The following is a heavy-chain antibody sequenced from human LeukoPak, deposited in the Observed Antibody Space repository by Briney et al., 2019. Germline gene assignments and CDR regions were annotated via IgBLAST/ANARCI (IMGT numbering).Heavy chain of an antibody. J-gene: IGHJ5*02. Sequence: PGGSLRLSCAASGFTFSDYYMTWIRQAPGKGLEWVSYISSSGDTIFYADSVKGRFTVSRDSAKNSLYLQMNSLRAEDTAVYYCTRLYGDGYSSGWPEAWGQGTLVTVSS. CDR2: ISSSGDTI. V-gene: IGHV3-11*04. CDR1: GFTFSDYY. CDR3: TRLYGDGYSSGWPEA. D-gene: IGHD6-19*01.